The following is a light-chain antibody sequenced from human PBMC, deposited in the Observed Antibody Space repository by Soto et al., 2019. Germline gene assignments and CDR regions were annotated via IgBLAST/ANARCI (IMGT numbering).Light chain of an antibody. J-gene: IGKJ3*01. Sequence: EIVMTQSPATLSVSPGERATLSCRASQSVSSNLAWYQQKPGQAPTLLIYGASARATGIPVRFSGSRSGTEFTLTISSLQSEDFAVYYCQQYNDWPFTFGPGTKVDIK. V-gene: IGKV3-15*01. CDR1: QSVSSN. CDR2: GAS. CDR3: QQYNDWPFT.